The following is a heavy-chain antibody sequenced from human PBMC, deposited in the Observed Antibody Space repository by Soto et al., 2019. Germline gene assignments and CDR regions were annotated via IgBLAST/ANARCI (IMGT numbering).Heavy chain of an antibody. J-gene: IGHJ3*02. D-gene: IGHD4-17*01. CDR3: ANLPQEHDYGDYVVARSTDAFDI. V-gene: IGHV3-9*01. Sequence: GGSMRLSCAASVFTLDDYAIQWVRQDQRKGLEWVSGFSWNSGSIGYADSVKGRFTISRDNAKNSLYLQMNSLRAEDTALYYCANLPQEHDYGDYVVARSTDAFDIWGQGTMVTVSS. CDR1: VFTLDDYA. CDR2: FSWNSGSI.